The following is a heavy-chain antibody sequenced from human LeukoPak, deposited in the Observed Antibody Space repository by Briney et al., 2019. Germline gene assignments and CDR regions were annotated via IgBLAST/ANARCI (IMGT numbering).Heavy chain of an antibody. V-gene: IGHV3-9*01. J-gene: IGHJ3*02. CDR3: AKDTDSSGFGAFDI. D-gene: IGHD3-22*01. Sequence: GGSLRLSCAASGFTFDDYAMHWVRQAPGKGLEWVSGISWNSGSIGYADSVKGRFTISRDNAKNSLYLQMNSLRAEDTALYYCAKDTDSSGFGAFDIWGLGTMVTVSS. CDR2: ISWNSGSI. CDR1: GFTFDDYA.